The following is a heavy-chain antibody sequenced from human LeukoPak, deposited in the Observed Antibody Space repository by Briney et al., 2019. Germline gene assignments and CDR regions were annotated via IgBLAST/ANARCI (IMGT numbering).Heavy chain of an antibody. Sequence: TGGSLRLSCAASGFTFSSYAMSWVRQAPGKGLEWVSAISGSGGSTYYADSVKGRFTISRDNSKNTLYLQMNSLRAEDTAVYYCAKVTSVSTSRPYDYWGQGTLVTVSS. V-gene: IGHV3-23*01. CDR2: ISGSGGST. CDR3: AKVTSVSTSRPYDY. D-gene: IGHD2-2*01. CDR1: GFTFSSYA. J-gene: IGHJ4*02.